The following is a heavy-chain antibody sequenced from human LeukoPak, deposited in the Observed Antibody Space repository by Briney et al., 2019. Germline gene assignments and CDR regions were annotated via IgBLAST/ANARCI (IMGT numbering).Heavy chain of an antibody. Sequence: QSGGSLRLSCAASGFTFSSYGMHWVRQAPGKGLEWVAFIRYDGSNKYYADYVKGRFTISRDNSKNTLYLQMNSLRAEDTAVYYCAREPSGGVVVPAAELGGAFDIWGQGTMVTVSS. V-gene: IGHV3-30*02. CDR3: AREPSGGVVVPAAELGGAFDI. J-gene: IGHJ3*02. D-gene: IGHD2-2*01. CDR2: IRYDGSNK. CDR1: GFTFSSYG.